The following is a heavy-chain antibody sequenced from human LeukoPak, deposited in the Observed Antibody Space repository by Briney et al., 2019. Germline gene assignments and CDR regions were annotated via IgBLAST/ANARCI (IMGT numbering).Heavy chain of an antibody. D-gene: IGHD2-2*01. CDR1: GFTFTNYL. V-gene: IGHV1-46*01. J-gene: IGHJ4*02. CDR2: IAPSVDTT. CDR3: LRGDTRDY. Sequence: ASVKASCKSFGFTFTNYLLHWVRQAPGQGLEWVGRIAPSVDTTNYAQKFRGRVTMTRDTSTSTVYMELSSLRSDDTAIYYCLRGDTRDYWGQGTLVTVSS.